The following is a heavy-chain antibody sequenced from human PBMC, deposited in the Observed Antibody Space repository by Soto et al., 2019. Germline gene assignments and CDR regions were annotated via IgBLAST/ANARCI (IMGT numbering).Heavy chain of an antibody. CDR3: TADPAYYDYWSAYLGWFDP. CDR1: RFTLSNAW. D-gene: IGHD3-3*01. J-gene: IGHJ5*02. Sequence: VQLVESGGGLVQPGGSLRLSCAASRFTLSNAWMNWVRQAPGKGLEWVGRIKSKTDGGTTDYAAPVKGRFTISRDDLKNTLSLQMNSLRTEDTAVYYCTADPAYYDYWSAYLGWFDPWGQGTLVTVSS. V-gene: IGHV3-15*01. CDR2: IKSKTDGGTT.